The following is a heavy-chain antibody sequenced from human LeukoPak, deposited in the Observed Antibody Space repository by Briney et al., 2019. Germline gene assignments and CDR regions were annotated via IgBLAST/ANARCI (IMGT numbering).Heavy chain of an antibody. V-gene: IGHV5-51*01. CDR3: ARDRAYYYDSSGQPDAFDI. J-gene: IGHJ3*02. CDR2: IYPGDSDT. Sequence: GESLKISCKGSGYSFTSYWIGWVRQMPGKGLEWTGIIYPGDSDTRYSPSFQGQVTISADKSISTAYLQWSSLKASDTAMYYCARDRAYYYDSSGQPDAFDIWGQGTMVTVSS. CDR1: GYSFTSYW. D-gene: IGHD3-22*01.